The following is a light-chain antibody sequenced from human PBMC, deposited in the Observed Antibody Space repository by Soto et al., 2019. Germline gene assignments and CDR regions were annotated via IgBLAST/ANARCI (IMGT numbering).Light chain of an antibody. CDR1: QSINNW. CDR3: QRYNSYSWT. CDR2: KAS. Sequence: DIQMTQSPSTLSASVGDRVTITCRASQSINNWLAWYQQKPGKAPKLLIFKASTLQSGVPSRFSGSGSGTEFSLTISCLQPDDFATYYCQRYNSYSWTFGQGTKVEIK. J-gene: IGKJ1*01. V-gene: IGKV1-5*03.